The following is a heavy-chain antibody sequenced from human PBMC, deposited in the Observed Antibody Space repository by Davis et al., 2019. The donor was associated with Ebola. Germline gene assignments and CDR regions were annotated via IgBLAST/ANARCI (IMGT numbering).Heavy chain of an antibody. CDR3: ARGPHYYGSGSYYGWFDP. D-gene: IGHD3-10*01. CDR1: GYSFTSYW. Sequence: GESLKISCKGSGYSFTSYWIGWVRQMPGKGLEWMGVIYPGDSDTRYSPSFQGQVTISADKSISTAYLQWSSLKASDTAMYYCARGPHYYGSGSYYGWFDPWGQGTLVTVSS. CDR2: IYPGDSDT. V-gene: IGHV5-51*01. J-gene: IGHJ5*02.